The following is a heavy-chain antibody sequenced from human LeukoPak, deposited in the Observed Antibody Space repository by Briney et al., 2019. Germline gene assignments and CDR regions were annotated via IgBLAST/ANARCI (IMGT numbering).Heavy chain of an antibody. CDR1: GGSISSYY. D-gene: IGHD2-2*01. V-gene: IGHV4-59*08. CDR2: IYYSGST. CDR3: AGRPEVVPAAIWPY. Sequence: PSETLSLTCTVSGGSISSYYWSWIRQPPGKGLEWIGYIYYSGSTNYNPSLKSRVTISVDTSKNQFSLKLSSVTAADTAVYYCAGRPEVVPAAIWPYWGQGTLVTVSS. J-gene: IGHJ4*02.